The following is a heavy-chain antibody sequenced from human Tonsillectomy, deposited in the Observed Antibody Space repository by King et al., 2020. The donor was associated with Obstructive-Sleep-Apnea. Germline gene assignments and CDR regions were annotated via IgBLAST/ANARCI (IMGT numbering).Heavy chain of an antibody. D-gene: IGHD4-17*01. J-gene: IGHJ3*02. CDR3: ARDSGVLYGDFDAFDI. CDR1: GGSISSGDYY. V-gene: IGHV4-30-4*01. Sequence: VQLQESGPGLVKPSQTLSLTCTVSGGSISSGDYYWSWIRQPPGKGLEWIGYIYYSGSTYYNPSLKSRVTISVETSKNQFSLKLGSVTAADTAVYYCARDSGVLYGDFDAFDIWGQGTMVTVSS. CDR2: IYYSGST.